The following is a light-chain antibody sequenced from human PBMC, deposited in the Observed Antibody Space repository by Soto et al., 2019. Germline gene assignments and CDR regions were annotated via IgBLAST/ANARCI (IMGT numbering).Light chain of an antibody. V-gene: IGLV1-44*01. J-gene: IGLJ2*01. CDR3: AAWDDSLNGPVV. CDR1: SSNIGSNT. Sequence: QSVLTQPPSASGTPGQRVTNSCSGSSSNIGSNTVNWYQQLPGSAPKLLIYSNNQRPSGVPDRFSGSKSGTSVSLAISGLQSEDEADYYCAAWDDSLNGPVVFGGGTKLTVL. CDR2: SNN.